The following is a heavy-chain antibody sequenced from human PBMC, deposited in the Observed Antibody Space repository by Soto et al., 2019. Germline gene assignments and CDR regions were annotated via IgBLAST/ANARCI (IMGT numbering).Heavy chain of an antibody. CDR3: ARARVSITMIVVVITTSRSAFDI. CDR1: GGSISSGDYY. D-gene: IGHD3-22*01. CDR2: IYYSGST. V-gene: IGHV4-30-4*01. J-gene: IGHJ3*02. Sequence: QVQLQESGPGLVKPSQTLSLTCTVSGGSISSGDYYWSWIRQPPGKGLEWIGYIYYSGSTYYNPSLKSLVTISVDTSKNQFSLKLSSVTAADTAVYYCARARVSITMIVVVITTSRSAFDIWGQGTMVTVSS.